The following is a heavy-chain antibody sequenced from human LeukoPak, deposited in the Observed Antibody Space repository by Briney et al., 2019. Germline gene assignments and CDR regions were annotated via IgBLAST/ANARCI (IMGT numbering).Heavy chain of an antibody. CDR2: IRYDGSNK. Sequence: PGGSLRLSCAASGFTFSSYGMHWVREAPGKGLEWLAFIRYDGSNKYYADSVKGRSTISRDNSKNTLYLQMNSLRAEDTAVYYCAKDPLRYYYGSGSLTFDYWGQGTLVTVSS. CDR3: AKDPLRYYYGSGSLTFDY. CDR1: GFTFSSYG. J-gene: IGHJ4*02. D-gene: IGHD3-10*01. V-gene: IGHV3-30*02.